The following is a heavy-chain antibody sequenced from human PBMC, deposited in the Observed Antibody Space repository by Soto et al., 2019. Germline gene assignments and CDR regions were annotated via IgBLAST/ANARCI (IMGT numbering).Heavy chain of an antibody. D-gene: IGHD5-12*01. CDR2: IFSNDEK. V-gene: IGHV2-26*01. J-gene: IGHJ4*02. CDR3: ARLIARGRRDGYKVIYDY. CDR1: GFSLSNARMG. Sequence: SGATLVNPTETLTLTCTVSGFSLSNARMGVSWIRQPPGKALEWLAHIFSNDEKSYSTSLKSRLTISKDTSKSQVVLTMTNMDPVDTATYYCARLIARGRRDGYKVIYDYWGQGTLVTVSS.